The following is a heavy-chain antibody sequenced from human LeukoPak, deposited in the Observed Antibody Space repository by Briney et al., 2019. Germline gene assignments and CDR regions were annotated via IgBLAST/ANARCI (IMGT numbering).Heavy chain of an antibody. CDR2: ISAYNGNT. V-gene: IGHV1-18*01. D-gene: IGHD6-13*01. CDR1: GYTFTSYG. CDR3: ARNQLRQQLVFGYYYYYMDV. Sequence: ASVKVSCKASGYTFTSYGISWVRQAPGQGLEWMGWISAYNGNTNYAQKLQGRVTMTTDTSTSTAYMELRSLRSDDTAVYYCARNQLRQQLVFGYYYYYMDVWGKGTTVTVSS. J-gene: IGHJ6*03.